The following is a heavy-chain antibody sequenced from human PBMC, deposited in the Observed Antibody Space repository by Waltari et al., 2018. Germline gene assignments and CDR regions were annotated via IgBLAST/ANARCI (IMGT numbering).Heavy chain of an antibody. J-gene: IGHJ4*02. CDR1: GFPFSTYA. V-gene: IGHV3-23*01. D-gene: IGHD3-10*01. CDR2: ISDSGGST. Sequence: EVQLLESGGGLVQPGGSLRLSCVASGFPFSTYAMSWVRQAPGKGLEWVSAISDSGGSTYYADSVKGRFTISRDNSKNTLYLQMDSLRAEDTAVYYCAKQRGSGSYPYFDYWGQGTLVTVSS. CDR3: AKQRGSGSYPYFDY.